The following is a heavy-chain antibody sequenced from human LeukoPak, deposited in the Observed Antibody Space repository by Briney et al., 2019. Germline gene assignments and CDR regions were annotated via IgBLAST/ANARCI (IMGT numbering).Heavy chain of an antibody. Sequence: PLQTLSLTCAVSGGSISSGGYSWSWIRQPPGKGLEWIGYIYHSGSTYYNPSLKSRVTISVDRSKNQFSLKLSSVTAADTAVYYCARGIAAAGTRFGCFDLWGRGTLVTVSS. CDR1: GGSISSGGYS. D-gene: IGHD6-13*01. CDR3: ARGIAAAGTRFGCFDL. CDR2: IYHSGST. J-gene: IGHJ2*01. V-gene: IGHV4-30-2*01.